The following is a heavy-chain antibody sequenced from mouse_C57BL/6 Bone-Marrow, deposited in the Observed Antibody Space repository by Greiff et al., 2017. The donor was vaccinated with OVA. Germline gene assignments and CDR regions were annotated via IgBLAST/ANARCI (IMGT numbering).Heavy chain of an antibody. CDR2: IRNKANGYTT. J-gene: IGHJ2*01. Sequence: EVMLVESGGGLVQPGGSLSLSCAASGFTFTDYYMSWVRQPPGKALAWLGFIRNKANGYTTEYSASVKGRFTISRDNSQSILYLQMNALRAEDSATYYCASTKDYFDYWGQGTTLTVSS. V-gene: IGHV7-3*01. CDR1: GFTFTDYY. CDR3: ASTKDYFDY.